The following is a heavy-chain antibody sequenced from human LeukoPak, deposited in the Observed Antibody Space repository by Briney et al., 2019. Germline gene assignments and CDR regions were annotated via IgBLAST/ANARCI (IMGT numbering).Heavy chain of an antibody. Sequence: ASVKVSFKASGYTFISYGVSWVRQAPGQGLEWMGWIDTYKGSTNYAENLQGTVTVTTDTSTSTVYMELRSLRSDDTAVYYCARPNTEATGYYFDYWGQGTLVTVPP. J-gene: IGHJ4*02. CDR1: GYTFISYG. CDR3: ARPNTEATGYYFDY. V-gene: IGHV1-18*01. CDR2: IDTYKGST. D-gene: IGHD1-1*01.